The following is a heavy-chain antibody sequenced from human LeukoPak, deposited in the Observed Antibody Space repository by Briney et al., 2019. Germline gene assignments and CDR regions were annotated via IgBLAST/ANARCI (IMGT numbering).Heavy chain of an antibody. D-gene: IGHD6-13*01. J-gene: IGHJ5*02. CDR1: GFTFSSYS. CDR3: ARDPSSSWYGTNWFDP. V-gene: IGHV3-48*01. CDR2: ISSSSTI. Sequence: GGSLRLSCAASGFTFSSYSMNWVRQAPGKGLEWVSYISSSSTIYYADSVKGRFTISRDNAKNSLYLQMNSLRAEGTAVYYCARDPSSSWYGTNWFDPWGQGTLVTVSS.